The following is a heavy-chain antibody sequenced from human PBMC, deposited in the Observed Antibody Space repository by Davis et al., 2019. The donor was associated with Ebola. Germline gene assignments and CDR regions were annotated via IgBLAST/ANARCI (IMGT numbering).Heavy chain of an antibody. CDR2: INHSGST. D-gene: IGHD2-2*01. Sequence: SETLSLTCAVYGGSFSSYYWTWIRQPPGKGLEWIGEINHSGSTSYNPSLKSRVTISVDTSKNQFSLKLSSVIAADTAVYYCASRPSILCTSTSCHEYNWFDPWGQGTLVTVSS. CDR3: ASRPSILCTSTSCHEYNWFDP. CDR1: GGSFSSYY. V-gene: IGHV4-34*01. J-gene: IGHJ5*02.